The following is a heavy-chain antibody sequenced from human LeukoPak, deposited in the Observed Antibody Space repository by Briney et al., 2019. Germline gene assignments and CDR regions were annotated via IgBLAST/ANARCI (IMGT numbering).Heavy chain of an antibody. CDR1: GGSISSSSYY. CDR2: IYYSGST. CDR3: ARAHGDVEMATITLFDY. D-gene: IGHD5-24*01. V-gene: IGHV4-39*07. J-gene: IGHJ4*02. Sequence: SETLSLTCTVSGGSISSSSYYWGWIRQPPGKGLEWIGSIYYSGSTYYNPSLKSRVTISVDTSKNQFSLKLSSVTAADTAVYYCARAHGDVEMATITLFDYWGQGTLVTVSS.